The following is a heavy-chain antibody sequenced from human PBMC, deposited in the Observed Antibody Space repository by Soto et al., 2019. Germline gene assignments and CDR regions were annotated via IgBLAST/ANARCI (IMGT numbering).Heavy chain of an antibody. Sequence: QLQLQESGSGLVKPSQTLSLTCAVSGGSISSGPFSWSWIRQLPGKGLEWIGYIYQNGNSYYNPSLEGRVTMSVDTSKNQFSLKLNSVTAADTAVYYCAREEQYGSYGLDVWGQGTTVTVSS. D-gene: IGHD3-10*01. CDR1: GGSISSGPFS. CDR3: AREEQYGSYGLDV. V-gene: IGHV4-30-2*01. CDR2: IYQNGNS. J-gene: IGHJ6*02.